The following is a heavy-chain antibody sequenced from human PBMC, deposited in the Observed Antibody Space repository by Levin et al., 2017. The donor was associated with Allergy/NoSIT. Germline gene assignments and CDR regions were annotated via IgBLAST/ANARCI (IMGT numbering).Heavy chain of an antibody. D-gene: IGHD2/OR15-2a*01. CDR2: IWHNGST. CDR1: GDSISSYY. V-gene: IGHV4-59*01. J-gene: IGHJ6*02. Sequence: PSETLSLTCTVAGDSISSYYWSWIRLPPGKRLEWIGDIWHNGSTNYNPSLKGRVTISVDTSKDQFSLRLSSVTAADTAVYYCARAPLGEYSYYGIDVWGQGTTVTVSS. CDR3: ARAPLGEYSYYGIDV.